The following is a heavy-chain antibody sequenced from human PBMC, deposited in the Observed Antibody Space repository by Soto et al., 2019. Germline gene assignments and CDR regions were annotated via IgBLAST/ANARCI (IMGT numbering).Heavy chain of an antibody. J-gene: IGHJ4*02. CDR2: ISGSGGST. Sequence: PGGSLRLSCAASGFTFSSYAMSWVRQAPGKGLEWVSAISGSGGSTYYADSVKGRFTISRDNSKNTLYLQMNSLRAEDTAVYYCAKANVQPHPSFRYAKHLTTVVHYFDYWGQGTLVTVSS. CDR1: GFTFSSYA. V-gene: IGHV3-23*01. CDR3: AKANVQPHPSFRYAKHLTTVVHYFDY. D-gene: IGHD4-17*01.